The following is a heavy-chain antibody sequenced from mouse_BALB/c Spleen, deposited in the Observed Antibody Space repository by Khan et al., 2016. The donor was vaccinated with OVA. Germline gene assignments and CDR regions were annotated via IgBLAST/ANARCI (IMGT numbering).Heavy chain of an antibody. CDR1: GFSLNTYG. CDR2: IRSGGST. D-gene: IGHD2-14*01. J-gene: IGHJ3*01. Sequence: QVQLKESGPGLVQPSQSLSITCTVSGFSLNTYGIHWIRQSQGKGLEWLGGIRSGGSTDYNGAFISRLSITKDNSKSQVFFKMNSLQADDTAIYYCARNSYMYDFTYWGQGTLVTVSA. CDR3: ARNSYMYDFTY. V-gene: IGHV2-2*01.